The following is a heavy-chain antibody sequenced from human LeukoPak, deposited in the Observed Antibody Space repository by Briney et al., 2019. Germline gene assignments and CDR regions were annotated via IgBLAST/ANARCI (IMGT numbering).Heavy chain of an antibody. J-gene: IGHJ4*02. D-gene: IGHD5-12*01. CDR3: ARLSGYYYGEDDF. CDR2: IDPADSYS. Sequence: GESLRISCQTSGYSFSTSYIAWVRQGPGKGLEWMGKIDPADSYSSYSPSFQGHVTFSVDKSISTAYLQWSSLKASDSAIYYCARLSGYYYGEDDFWGQGTLVTVSS. V-gene: IGHV5-10-1*01. CDR1: GYSFSTSY.